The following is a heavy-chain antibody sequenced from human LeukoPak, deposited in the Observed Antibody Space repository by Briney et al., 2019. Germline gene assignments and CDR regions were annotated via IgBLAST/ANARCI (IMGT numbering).Heavy chain of an antibody. D-gene: IGHD3-10*01. V-gene: IGHV1-69*04. J-gene: IGHJ6*03. CDR1: GGTFSSYA. CDR3: ASVSYYSNVYYYYYMDV. Sequence: GASVKVSCKASGGTFSSYAISWVRQAPGQGLEWMGRIIPILGIANYAQKFQGRVTITTDESTSTAYMELSSLRSEDTAVYYCASVSYYSNVYYYYYMDVWGKGTTVTVSS. CDR2: IIPILGIA.